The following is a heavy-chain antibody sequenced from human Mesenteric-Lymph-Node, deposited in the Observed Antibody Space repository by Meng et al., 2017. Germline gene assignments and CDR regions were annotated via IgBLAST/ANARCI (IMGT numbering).Heavy chain of an antibody. Sequence: GESLKISCAASGFTFSSYWMSWVRQAPGKGLEWVANIKQDGSEKYYVDSVKGRFTISRDNAKNSLYLQMNSLRAEDTAVYYCARATMVRGVISYYYGMDVWGQGTTVTVSS. D-gene: IGHD3-10*01. CDR1: GFTFSSYW. CDR2: IKQDGSEK. J-gene: IGHJ6*02. V-gene: IGHV3-7*01. CDR3: ARATMVRGVISYYYGMDV.